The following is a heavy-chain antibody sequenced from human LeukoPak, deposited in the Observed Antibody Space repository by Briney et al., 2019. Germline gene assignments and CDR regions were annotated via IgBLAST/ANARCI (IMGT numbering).Heavy chain of an antibody. D-gene: IGHD2-2*01. CDR1: GDSISNHY. CDR2: VHYSGST. V-gene: IGHV4-59*08. J-gene: IGHJ3*02. Sequence: PSEPLSLTCTVSGDSISNHYWSWIRQPPGKALEWFGYVHYSGSTKYNPSLKSRVTISLDSSKTQFSLKLSSVTAADTAVYYCATNAGPAALDAVDIWGQGTMVTVSS. CDR3: ATNAGPAALDAVDI.